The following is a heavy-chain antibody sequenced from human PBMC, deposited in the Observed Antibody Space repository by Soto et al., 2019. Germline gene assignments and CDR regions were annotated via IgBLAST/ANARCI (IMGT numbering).Heavy chain of an antibody. V-gene: IGHV3-33*01. Sequence: QVQLVESGGGVVQPGRSLRLSCAASGFTFSSYGMHWVRQAPGKGLEWVAGIWYDGSNKYYADSVKGRFTISRDNSKNTPYLTMNSLRAENTAVYYCASNYYDSSGYSDYWGQGTTVTVST. J-gene: IGHJ4*02. CDR3: ASNYYDSSGYSDY. CDR1: GFTFSSYG. D-gene: IGHD3-22*01. CDR2: IWYDGSNK.